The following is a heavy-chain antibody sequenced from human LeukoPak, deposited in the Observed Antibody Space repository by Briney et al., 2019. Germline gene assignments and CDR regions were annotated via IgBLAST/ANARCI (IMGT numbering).Heavy chain of an antibody. CDR1: GITFSNYY. D-gene: IGHD3-16*01. V-gene: IGHV3-74*01. Sequence: GSLRLSCVTSGITFSNYYMHWVRQVPGEGLVWVSHIIQDGSVTSHADSVKGRFTISRDNAKNTVYLQLNNLRAEDTAVYYCATDDYRGLGYWGQGTLVTVSS. CDR2: IIQDGSVT. CDR3: ATDDYRGLGY. J-gene: IGHJ4*02.